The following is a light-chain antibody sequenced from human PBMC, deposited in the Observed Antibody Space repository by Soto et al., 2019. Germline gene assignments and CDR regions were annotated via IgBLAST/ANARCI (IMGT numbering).Light chain of an antibody. CDR2: DAS. J-gene: IGKJ4*01. Sequence: EIVMTQSPATLSVSPGDRATLSCRASQSVGNDLAWYQQKPGQAPRLLIYDASTRATGIPARFSGSGSGTEFTLTISRLLSEHFAAYSCQQYNNSHITFGGGTKVDIK. CDR1: QSVGND. CDR3: QQYNNSHIT. V-gene: IGKV3D-15*01.